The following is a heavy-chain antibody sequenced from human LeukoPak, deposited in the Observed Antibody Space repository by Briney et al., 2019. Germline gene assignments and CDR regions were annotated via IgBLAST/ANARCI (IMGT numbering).Heavy chain of an antibody. CDR1: GYTFTGYY. D-gene: IGHD3-9*01. J-gene: IGHJ6*03. CDR3: ARNRYDILTGLLGYYYYMDV. V-gene: IGHV1-2*02. CDR2: INPNSGGT. Sequence: ASVKVSCKASGYTFTGYYMHWVRQAPGQGLEWMGWINPNSGGTNYAHKFQGRVTMTMDTSISTAYMELSRLRSDDTAVYYCARNRYDILTGLLGYYYYMDVWGKGTTVTVSS.